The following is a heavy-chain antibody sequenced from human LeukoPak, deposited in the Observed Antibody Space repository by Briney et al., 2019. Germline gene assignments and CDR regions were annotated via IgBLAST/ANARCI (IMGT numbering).Heavy chain of an antibody. Sequence: ASVKVSCKASGYTFTSYDINWVRQATGQGLEWMGWMNPNSGNTGYAQKFQGRVTMTRNTSISTAYMELSSLRSEDTAVYYCARVRYYYGSSGGRHYYYYMDVWGKGTTVTVSS. CDR1: GYTFTSYD. D-gene: IGHD3-22*01. J-gene: IGHJ6*03. CDR3: ARVRYYYGSSGGRHYYYYMDV. CDR2: MNPNSGNT. V-gene: IGHV1-8*01.